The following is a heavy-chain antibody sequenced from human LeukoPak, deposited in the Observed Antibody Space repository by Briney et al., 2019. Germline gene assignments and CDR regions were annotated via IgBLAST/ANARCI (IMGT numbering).Heavy chain of an antibody. J-gene: IGHJ3*02. V-gene: IGHV3-7*03. CDR3: AKDTGSPADAITMEDNAFDI. Sequence: PGGSLRLSCEGSGFTFSNYWMGWVRQAPGKGLQWVANIKTDGSEKYYVDSVKGRFTISRDNAKNSLYLQMESLRAEDTAVYYCAKDTGSPADAITMEDNAFDIWGQGTMVTVSS. CDR1: GFTFSNYW. CDR2: IKTDGSEK. D-gene: IGHD3-3*01.